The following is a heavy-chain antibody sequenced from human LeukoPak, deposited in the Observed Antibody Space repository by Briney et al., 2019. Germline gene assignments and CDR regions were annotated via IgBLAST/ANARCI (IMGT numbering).Heavy chain of an antibody. V-gene: IGHV5-51*01. CDR1: GYTFTSYG. D-gene: IGHD3-16*02. J-gene: IGHJ3*02. CDR3: ARPGYTFGGVIGSWRAFDI. Sequence: KVSCKASGYTFTSYGISWVRQAPGQGLEWMGIIYPGDSDTRYSPSFQGQVTISADKSIDTAYLQWSSLKASDTAVYYCARPGYTFGGVIGSWRAFDIWGQGTMVTVSS. CDR2: IYPGDSDT.